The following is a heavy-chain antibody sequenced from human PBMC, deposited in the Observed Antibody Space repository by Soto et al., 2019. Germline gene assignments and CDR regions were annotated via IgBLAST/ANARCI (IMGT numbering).Heavy chain of an antibody. CDR3: ARGSIAAADIYYYYGMDV. Sequence: ASVKVSCKTSGYTFTAYDIYWVRQAPGQGLEWMGWIRAYNGDTNYAQKFQTRVTMTTDKSTDTAYMDLRSLTSDDTAIYYCARGSIAAADIYYYYGMDVWGQGTTVTVSS. J-gene: IGHJ6*02. D-gene: IGHD6-13*01. CDR1: GYTFTAYD. V-gene: IGHV1-18*01. CDR2: IRAYNGDT.